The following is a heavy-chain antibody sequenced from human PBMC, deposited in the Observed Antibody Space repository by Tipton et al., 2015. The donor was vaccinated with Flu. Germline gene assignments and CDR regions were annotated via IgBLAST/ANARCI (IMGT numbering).Heavy chain of an antibody. CDR2: IIHSGYT. D-gene: IGHD3-10*01. J-gene: IGHJ3*02. V-gene: IGHV4-34*12. Sequence: TLSLTCAVFGGSFSGHYWVWIRQPPGKGLEWIGEIIHSGYTKYNPSLKSRVTMSIDTSQNQFSLNLNSVTAADTAMYYCAKHFERGFDIWGQGTMVTVSS. CDR3: AKHFERGFDI. CDR1: GGSFSGHY.